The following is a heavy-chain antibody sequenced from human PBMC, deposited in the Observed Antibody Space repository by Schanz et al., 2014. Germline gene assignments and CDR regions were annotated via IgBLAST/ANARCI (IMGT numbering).Heavy chain of an antibody. V-gene: IGHV1-69*09. D-gene: IGHD3-22*01. CDR2: IIPSLGIA. Sequence: QVQLIQSGAEVKKPGASVKVSCKTSGYTFSDYGINWVRQAPGQGLEWMGRIIPSLGIATYAQKFQGRLTITADKSTSTAYMELSSLRSEDTAMYYCARDYYDSSGYYYCDYWGQGTLVTVSS. CDR1: GYTFSDYG. CDR3: ARDYYDSSGYYYCDY. J-gene: IGHJ4*02.